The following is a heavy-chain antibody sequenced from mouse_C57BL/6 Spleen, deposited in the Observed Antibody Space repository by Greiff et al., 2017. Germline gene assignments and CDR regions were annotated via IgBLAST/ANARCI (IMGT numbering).Heavy chain of an antibody. D-gene: IGHD1-1*01. CDR2: IDPSASYT. J-gene: IGHJ2*01. V-gene: IGHV1-59*01. CDR1: GYTFTSHW. Sequence: QVQLQQPGAELVRPGTSVKLSCKASGYTFTSHWMHWVKQRPGQGLEWIGVIDPSASYTNYNQKFKGKATLTVDTSSSTAYMQLSSLTSEDSAVYSCASLRYDYWGQGTTLTVSS. CDR3: ASLRYDY.